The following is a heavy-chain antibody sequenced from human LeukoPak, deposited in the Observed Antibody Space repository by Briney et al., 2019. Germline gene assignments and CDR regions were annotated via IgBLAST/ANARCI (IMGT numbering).Heavy chain of an antibody. D-gene: IGHD3-22*01. CDR1: GYSFTSYW. V-gene: IGHV5-51*01. Sequence: GESLQISCKGSGYSFTSYWIGWVRQMPGKGLEWMGIIYPGDSDTRYSPSFQGQVTISADKSISTAYLQWSSLKASDTAMYYCAITKWLTPPRFDYWGQGTLVTVSS. CDR3: AITKWLTPPRFDY. J-gene: IGHJ4*02. CDR2: IYPGDSDT.